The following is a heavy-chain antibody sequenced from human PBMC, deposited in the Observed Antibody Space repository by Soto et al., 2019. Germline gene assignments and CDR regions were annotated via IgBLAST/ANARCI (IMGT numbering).Heavy chain of an antibody. Sequence: GGSLRLSCAASGFTFSDYYMSWIRQAPGKGLEWVSYISSSGSTIYYADSVKGRFTISRDNANNSLYLQMNSLRAEDTAVYYCAREKNIVATIPRPIDYWGQGTLVTVSS. V-gene: IGHV3-11*01. D-gene: IGHD5-12*01. CDR1: GFTFSDYY. CDR3: AREKNIVATIPRPIDY. J-gene: IGHJ4*02. CDR2: ISSSGSTI.